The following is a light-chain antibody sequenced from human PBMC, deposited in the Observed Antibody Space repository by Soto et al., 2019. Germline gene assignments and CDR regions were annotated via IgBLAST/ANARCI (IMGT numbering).Light chain of an antibody. V-gene: IGKV3-11*01. CDR1: QSVSSY. Sequence: EIVLTQSPATLSLSPGERATLSCRASQSVSSYLAWYQQKPGQAPRLLIYDASNRATGIPARFSGSGSGTDFTLTISSLESEDYAVYYCQKRSNWPVTFGQGTMV. J-gene: IGKJ1*01. CDR3: QKRSNWPVT. CDR2: DAS.